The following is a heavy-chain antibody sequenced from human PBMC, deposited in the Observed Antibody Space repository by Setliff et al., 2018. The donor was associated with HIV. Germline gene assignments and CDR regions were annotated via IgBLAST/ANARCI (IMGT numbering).Heavy chain of an antibody. CDR3: ARTTIVAAPAANYYFDF. D-gene: IGHD2-2*01. J-gene: IGHJ4*02. Sequence: SETLSLTCTISGVSINSGNYYWGWIRQPPGKGLEWIGYIYYRGTTHYNPSLRSRATLSVDTSKNQFSLNLRSVTVADTAVYYCARTTIVAAPAANYYFDFWGQGDLVTVSS. V-gene: IGHV4-31*03. CDR2: IYYRGTT. CDR1: GVSINSGNYY.